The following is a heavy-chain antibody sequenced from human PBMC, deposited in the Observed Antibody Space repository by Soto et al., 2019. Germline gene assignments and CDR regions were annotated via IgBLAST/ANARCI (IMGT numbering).Heavy chain of an antibody. J-gene: IGHJ3*02. V-gene: IGHV4-31*03. CDR3: ARDGGYGPKGDAFEI. CDR1: GDSVNSGGHY. Sequence: QVQLQESGPGLVKPSQTLSLTCSVSGDSVNSGGHYWNWIRQHPGKGLEWVGYTHASGVTSYNPSLKSRLDLSVDMSKNEVSLTLTSVTAADTAVYFCARDGGYGPKGDAFEIWGQGTMVTVSS. D-gene: IGHD1-26*01. CDR2: THASGVT.